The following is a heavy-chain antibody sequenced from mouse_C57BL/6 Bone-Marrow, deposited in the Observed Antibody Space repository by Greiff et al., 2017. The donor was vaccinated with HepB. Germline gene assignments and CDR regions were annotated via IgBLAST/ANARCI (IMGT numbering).Heavy chain of an antibody. CDR2: ISDGGSYT. Sequence: EVQLVESGGGLVKPGGSLKLSCAASGFTFSSYAMSWVRQTPEKRLEWVATISDGGSYTYYPDNVKGRFTISRDNAKNNLYLQMSHLKSEDTAMYYCARDLPGAMDYWGQGTSVTVSS. V-gene: IGHV5-4*01. CDR3: ARDLPGAMDY. CDR1: GFTFSSYA. J-gene: IGHJ4*01. D-gene: IGHD2-1*01.